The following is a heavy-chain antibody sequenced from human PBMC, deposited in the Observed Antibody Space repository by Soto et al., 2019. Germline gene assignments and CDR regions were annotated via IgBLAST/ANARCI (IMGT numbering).Heavy chain of an antibody. J-gene: IGHJ4*02. CDR3: ARGSAFIGLDY. V-gene: IGHV3-23*01. CDR1: GFTFSSYA. Sequence: GGSLRLSCAASGFTFSSYAMSWVRQAPGKGLEWVSAISGSGGSTYYADSVKGRFTISRDNTKDSLYLQMNSLRAEDTAIYYCARGSAFIGLDYWGQGTPVTVSS. D-gene: IGHD1-26*01. CDR2: ISGSGGST.